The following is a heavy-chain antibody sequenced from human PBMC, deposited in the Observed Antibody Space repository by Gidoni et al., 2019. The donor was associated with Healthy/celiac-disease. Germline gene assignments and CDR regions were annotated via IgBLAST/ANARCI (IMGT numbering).Heavy chain of an antibody. CDR3: ARVTSEPGYQLQPYYYYYGMDV. CDR2: IYHSGST. Sequence: QVQLQESGPGLVKPSGTLSLTSAVSGGSISSSNWWRWVRQPPGKGLEWIGEIYHSGSTNYNPSLKSRVTISVDKSKNQFSLKLSSVTAADTAVYYCARVTSEPGYQLQPYYYYYGMDVWGQGTTVTVSS. D-gene: IGHD2-2*01. CDR1: GGSISSSNW. J-gene: IGHJ6*02. V-gene: IGHV4-4*02.